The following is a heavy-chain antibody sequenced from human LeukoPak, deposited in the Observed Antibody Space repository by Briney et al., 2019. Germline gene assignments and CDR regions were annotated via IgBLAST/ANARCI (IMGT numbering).Heavy chain of an antibody. V-gene: IGHV1-46*01. CDR3: ARDNSVGDTAWWFDP. D-gene: IGHD1-26*01. Sequence: ASVKVPCKASGYTFTSYYMHWVRQAPGQGLEWMGLINPSGSGTSYAQKFQGRLSLTRDMSTSTDYMELSSLRSEDTAVYYCARDNSVGDTAWWFDPWGQGTLVTVSS. J-gene: IGHJ5*02. CDR2: INPSGSGT. CDR1: GYTFTSYY.